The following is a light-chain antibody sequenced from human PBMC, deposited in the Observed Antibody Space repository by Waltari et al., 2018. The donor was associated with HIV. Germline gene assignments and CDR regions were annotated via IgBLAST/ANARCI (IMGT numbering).Light chain of an antibody. CDR1: SSDVGAFNY. CDR3: SSYTMDSYV. V-gene: IGLV2-14*03. Sequence: QSALTQPASMSGSPGQSITISCTGTSSDVGAFNYVSWYQQHPGKAPKLIIFEVSSRPSVVSNRFSGSKSGSTASLTIAGLQAEDEADYYCSSYTMDSYVFGTGTKVTVL. CDR2: EVS. J-gene: IGLJ1*01.